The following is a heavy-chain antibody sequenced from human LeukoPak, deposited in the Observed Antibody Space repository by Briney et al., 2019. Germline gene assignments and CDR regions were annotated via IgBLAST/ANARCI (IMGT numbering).Heavy chain of an antibody. D-gene: IGHD4-17*01. V-gene: IGHV3-48*03. Sequence: GGSLRLSCAASGFTFSSYEMNWVRQAPGKGLEWVSYISSSGSTIYYADSVKGRFTISRDNSKNTLYLQMNSLRAEDTAVYYCAKTGIRYGDYFDYRGQGTLGTVSS. CDR2: ISSSGSTI. CDR1: GFTFSSYE. J-gene: IGHJ4*02. CDR3: AKTGIRYGDYFDY.